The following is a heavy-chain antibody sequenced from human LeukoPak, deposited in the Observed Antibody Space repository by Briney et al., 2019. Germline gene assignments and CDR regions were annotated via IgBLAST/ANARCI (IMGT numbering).Heavy chain of an antibody. J-gene: IGHJ6*03. CDR1: GFTFSSYS. V-gene: IGHV3-48*01. D-gene: IGHD3-3*01. CDR2: ISGSSSTI. CDR3: ARDSTYYDFWSGYRIAGYYYYMDV. Sequence: GGSLRLSCAASGFTFSSYSMNWVRQAPGKGLEWVSYISGSSSTIYYADSVKGRFTISRDNAKNSLYLQMNSLRAEDTAVYYCARDSTYYDFWSGYRIAGYYYYMDVWGKGTTVTVS.